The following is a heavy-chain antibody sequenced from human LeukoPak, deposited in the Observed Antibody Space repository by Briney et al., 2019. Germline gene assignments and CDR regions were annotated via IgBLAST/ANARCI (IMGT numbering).Heavy chain of an antibody. Sequence: GGSLRLSCAASGFTFSSYSMNWVRQAPGKGLEWVSSISSSSSYIYYADSLKGRFTVSRDNAKNSLYLQMNSLRADDTAVYYCAKGVVAQHRFAYWGQGTLLTVSS. CDR3: AKGVVAQHRFAY. CDR1: GFTFSSYS. CDR2: ISSSSSYI. V-gene: IGHV3-21*04. D-gene: IGHD2-15*01. J-gene: IGHJ4*02.